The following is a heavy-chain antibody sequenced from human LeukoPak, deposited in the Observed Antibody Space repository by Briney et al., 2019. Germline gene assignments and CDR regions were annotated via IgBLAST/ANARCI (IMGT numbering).Heavy chain of an antibody. V-gene: IGHV3-7*01. Sequence: GGSLRLSCAASGFTFTTYWMGWVRQAPGKGLEWVANIKQDGSEQYYVDSVKGRFTISRDNAKNSLYLQMNSLRAEDTAVYYCARDGYNWYFDYWGQGTLVTVSS. CDR2: IKQDGSEQ. J-gene: IGHJ4*02. CDR3: ARDGYNWYFDY. CDR1: GFTFTTYW. D-gene: IGHD5-24*01.